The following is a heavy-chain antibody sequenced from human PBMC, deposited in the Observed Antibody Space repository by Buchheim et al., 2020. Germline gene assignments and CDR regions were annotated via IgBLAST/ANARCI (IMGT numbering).Heavy chain of an antibody. V-gene: IGHV4-39*01. D-gene: IGHD2-21*02. Sequence: QLQLQESGPGLVKPSETLSLTCTVSGGSISSSNRFWGWIRQSPGKGLEWIGSVHYGGSTYYNPSLQSRVTVSVDTSKNQFSLKLSSVSAADTAIYYCSRRRMTVVDYWGQGT. CDR1: GGSISSSNRF. CDR3: SRRRMTVVDY. CDR2: VHYGGST. J-gene: IGHJ4*02.